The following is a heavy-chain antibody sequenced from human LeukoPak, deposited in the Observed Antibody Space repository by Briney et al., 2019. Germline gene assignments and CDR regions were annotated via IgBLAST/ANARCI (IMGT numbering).Heavy chain of an antibody. CDR2: MNPNSGNT. D-gene: IGHD3-3*01. CDR1: GYTFTSYD. CDR3: AKDRAIFGVAYINH. V-gene: IGHV1-8*01. Sequence: ASVKVSCKASGYTFTSYDINWVRQATGQGLEWMGWMNPNSGNTGYAQKFQGRVTMTRNTSISTAYMELSSLRSEDTAVYYCAKDRAIFGVAYINHWGQGTLVTVSS. J-gene: IGHJ5*02.